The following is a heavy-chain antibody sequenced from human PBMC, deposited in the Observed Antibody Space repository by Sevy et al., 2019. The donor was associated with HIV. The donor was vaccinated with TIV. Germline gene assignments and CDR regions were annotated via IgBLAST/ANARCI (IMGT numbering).Heavy chain of an antibody. J-gene: IGHJ4*02. CDR3: ARGGYYYDNAAYYAFDS. CDR1: GFTFSSYA. CDR2: IWSDGAYQ. V-gene: IGHV3-33*01. Sequence: GGSLRLSCAAAGFTFSSYAMHWVRQAPGKGLEWVAIIWSDGAYQYHGDSVKGRFTISRDNSKNTLYLQMNGLRVEDTAVYYCARGGYYYDNAAYYAFDSWGQGTLVTVSS. D-gene: IGHD3-22*01.